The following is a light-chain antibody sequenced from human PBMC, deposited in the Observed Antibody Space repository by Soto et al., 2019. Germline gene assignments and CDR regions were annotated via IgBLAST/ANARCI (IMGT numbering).Light chain of an antibody. J-gene: IGKJ4*01. CDR3: QQYNKWPPT. CDR2: GAS. CDR1: QSVASD. V-gene: IGKV3-15*01. Sequence: EVVMTQSPATLSVSPGERVTLSCRASQSVASDLAWYQQKPGQAPSLLIYGASSRATGIPARFSGGGSATEFTLTISSLQSEDFAIYYCQQYNKWPPTFGGGTKV.